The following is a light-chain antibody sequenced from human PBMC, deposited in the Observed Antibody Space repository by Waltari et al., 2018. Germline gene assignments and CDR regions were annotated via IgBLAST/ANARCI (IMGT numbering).Light chain of an antibody. V-gene: IGKV4-1*01. J-gene: IGKJ1*01. CDR2: WAS. CDR1: QSVLYSSNNKNY. Sequence: DIVMTQSPDSLAVSLGERATINCKSSQSVLYSSNNKNYLAWYQQKPGQPPKLLIYWASTRESGVPDRFSGSGSWTDFTLTISSLQAEDVAVYYCQQYYSTPGTFGQGTKVEIK. CDR3: QQYYSTPGT.